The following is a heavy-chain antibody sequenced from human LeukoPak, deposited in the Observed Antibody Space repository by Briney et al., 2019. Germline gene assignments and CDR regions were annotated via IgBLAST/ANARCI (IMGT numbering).Heavy chain of an antibody. J-gene: IGHJ4*02. D-gene: IGHD3-22*01. CDR1: GFTFSSYA. Sequence: PGGSLRLSCAASGFTFSSYAMSWVRQAPGKGLEWVSAISGSGGSTYYADSVKGRFTISRDNSKNTLYLQMNSLRAEDTAVYYCAKDPRGITMIVVASFFDYWGQGTLVTVSS. V-gene: IGHV3-23*01. CDR2: ISGSGGST. CDR3: AKDPRGITMIVVASFFDY.